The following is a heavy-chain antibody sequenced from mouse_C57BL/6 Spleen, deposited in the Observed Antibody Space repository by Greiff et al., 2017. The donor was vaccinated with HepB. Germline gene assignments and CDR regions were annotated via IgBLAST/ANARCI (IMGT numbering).Heavy chain of an antibody. Sequence: EVKLMESGGGLVKPGGSLKLSCAASGFTFSDYGMHWVRQAPEKGLEWVAYISSGSSTIYYADTVKGRFTISRDNAKNTLFLQMTSLRSEDTAMYYCARPLYYYGPYAMDYWGQGTSVTVSS. J-gene: IGHJ4*01. V-gene: IGHV5-17*01. CDR2: ISSGSSTI. CDR3: ARPLYYYGPYAMDY. D-gene: IGHD1-1*01. CDR1: GFTFSDYG.